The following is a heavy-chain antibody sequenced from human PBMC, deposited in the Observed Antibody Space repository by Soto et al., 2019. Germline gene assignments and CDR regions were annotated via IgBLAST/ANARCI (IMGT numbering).Heavy chain of an antibody. CDR1: GSSLSTTGVG. J-gene: IGHJ4*02. CDR3: ARTYGGEFHY. CDR2: IYWNDDK. Sequence: SGPTLVNPTQTLTLTCSFSGSSLSTTGVGVGWIRQPPGRTLEWLAVIYWNDDKRYSPSLKSGVTITKDTSKNQVVLTMTNMDPVDTATYYCARTYGGEFHYWGQGTLVTVSS. D-gene: IGHD3-10*01. V-gene: IGHV2-5*01.